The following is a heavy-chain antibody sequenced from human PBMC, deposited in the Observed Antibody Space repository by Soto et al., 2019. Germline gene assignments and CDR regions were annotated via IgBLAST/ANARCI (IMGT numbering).Heavy chain of an antibody. CDR2: ILYDGSEK. CDR3: AKDPEYSSSSQRNYFEY. Sequence: WGSLRLSCAAPGFTFSSYGMHWGRQAPGKGLEWVAVILYDGSEKWFADSVKGRFTISRDNSKNTLYLQMNSVRAEDTDMYDCAKDPEYSSSSQRNYFEYWGQGTPVTVSS. J-gene: IGHJ4*02. CDR1: GFTFSSYG. V-gene: IGHV3-30*18. D-gene: IGHD6-6*01.